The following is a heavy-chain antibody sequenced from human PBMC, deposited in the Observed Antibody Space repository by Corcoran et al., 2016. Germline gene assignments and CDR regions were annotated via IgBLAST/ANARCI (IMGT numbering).Heavy chain of an antibody. J-gene: IGHJ4*02. CDR3: ARGNPSSGCYEYYFDY. CDR1: GYTFTSYA. CDR2: MNPNSGNT. D-gene: IGHD6-19*01. V-gene: IGHV1-8*01. Sequence: QVQLVQSGAEVKKPGASVKVSCKASGYTFTSYAINWVRQATGQGLAWMGWMNPNSGNTVYAQKFQGRVTMTRYTSIRTAYMEVSSLSSEETAVYYWARGNPSSGCYEYYFDYWGQGTLVTVSS.